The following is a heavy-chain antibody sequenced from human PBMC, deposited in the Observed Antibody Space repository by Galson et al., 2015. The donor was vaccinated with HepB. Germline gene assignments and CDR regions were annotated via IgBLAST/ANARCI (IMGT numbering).Heavy chain of an antibody. J-gene: IGHJ2*01. CDR3: ARGRITMIVVVITTGWYFEL. CDR1: GFTFSSYA. CDR2: ISYDGSNK. V-gene: IGHV3-30-3*01. Sequence: SLRLSCAASGFTFSSYAMHWVRQAPGKGLEWVAVISYDGSNKYYADSVKGRFTISRDNSKNTLYLQMNSLRAEDTAVYYCARGRITMIVVVITTGWYFELWGRGTLVTVSS. D-gene: IGHD3-22*01.